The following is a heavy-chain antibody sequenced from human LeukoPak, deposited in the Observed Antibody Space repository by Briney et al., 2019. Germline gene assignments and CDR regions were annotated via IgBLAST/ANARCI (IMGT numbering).Heavy chain of an antibody. CDR3: ARGFNDFWSGSQLEY. Sequence: GGSLRLSCAASGFIFGGYAMHWVRQAPGKGLQWLAVISYDGGKTYYADSVEGRFTISRDNSKSTVYLEINSLRSEDTAIYYCARGFNDFWSGSQLEYWGQGALVTVSS. D-gene: IGHD3-3*01. V-gene: IGHV3-30-3*01. J-gene: IGHJ4*02. CDR2: ISYDGGKT. CDR1: GFIFGGYA.